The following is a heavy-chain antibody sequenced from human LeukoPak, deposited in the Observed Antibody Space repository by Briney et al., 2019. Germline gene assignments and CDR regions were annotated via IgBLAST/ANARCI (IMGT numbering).Heavy chain of an antibody. Sequence: ASVKVSCKASGGTFSSYAISWVRQAPGQGLEWMGRIIPILGIANYAQKFQGRVTITADKSTSTAYMELSNLRSEDTAVYYCARAPSIQYNWFDPWGQGTLVTVSS. CDR2: IIPILGIA. V-gene: IGHV1-69*04. CDR3: ARAPSIQYNWFDP. D-gene: IGHD2/OR15-2a*01. CDR1: GGTFSSYA. J-gene: IGHJ5*02.